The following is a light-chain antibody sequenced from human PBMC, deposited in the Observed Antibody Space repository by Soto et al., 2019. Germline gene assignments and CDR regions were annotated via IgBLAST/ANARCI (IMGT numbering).Light chain of an antibody. CDR1: SSNIGSNT. Sequence: QSVLTQPPSASGTPGQRVTISCSGSSSNIGSNTVNWYQQVPGTAPKLLIYSNNQRPSGVPDRFSGSKSGTSASLAISGLQSEDEADYYCAAWDATLNGLFGGGTNLTVL. V-gene: IGLV1-44*01. CDR3: AAWDATLNGL. CDR2: SNN. J-gene: IGLJ2*01.